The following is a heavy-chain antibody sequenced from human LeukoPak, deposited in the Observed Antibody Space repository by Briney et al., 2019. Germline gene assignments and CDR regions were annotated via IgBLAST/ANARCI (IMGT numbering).Heavy chain of an antibody. J-gene: IGHJ3*01. V-gene: IGHV4-39*01. CDR1: GGSISSSTYY. CDR2: ISYSGST. CDR3: ARHSRDPDAFDV. Sequence: SETLSLTCTVSGGSISSSTYYWGWIRQPPGKGLEWIGSISYSGSTYHNPSLKNRVTIFVDTSKNQFSLKLSSVTAADTAVYYCARHSRDPDAFDVWGQGTMVTVSS.